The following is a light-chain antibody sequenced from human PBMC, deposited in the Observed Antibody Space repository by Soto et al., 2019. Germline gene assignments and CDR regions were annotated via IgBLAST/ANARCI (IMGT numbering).Light chain of an antibody. Sequence: QSALTQPPSASGSPGQSVTISCTGTSSDVGGYDYVSWFQQHPGKAPKLMIYEVNKRLSGVPDRFSASKSGNTASLTVSGLQTEDEADYYCSSYAGSNNYVFGTGTKVTVL. CDR2: EVN. CDR3: SSYAGSNNYV. V-gene: IGLV2-8*01. CDR1: SSDVGGYDY. J-gene: IGLJ1*01.